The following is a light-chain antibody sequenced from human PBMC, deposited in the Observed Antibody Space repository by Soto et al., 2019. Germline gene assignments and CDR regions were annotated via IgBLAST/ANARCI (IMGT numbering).Light chain of an antibody. Sequence: IVMTQSPDSLAVSLGERATINCKSSQSVLYSSNNKNYLAWYQQKPGQSPKLLIYWASARESGVPERFSGSGSGTDFTLTISGLQAEDVAVYYCQQHYNSWTFGQGTKVEIK. CDR1: QSVLYSSNNKNY. CDR2: WAS. CDR3: QQHYNSWT. J-gene: IGKJ1*01. V-gene: IGKV4-1*01.